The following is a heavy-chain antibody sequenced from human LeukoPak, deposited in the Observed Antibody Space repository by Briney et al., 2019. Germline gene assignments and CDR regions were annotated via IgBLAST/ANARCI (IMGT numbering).Heavy chain of an antibody. J-gene: IGHJ4*02. D-gene: IGHD6-19*01. Sequence: ASVKVSCKASGYTFTSYYMHWVRQAPGQGLEWMGWINPNSGGTNYAQKFQGRVTMTRDTSISTAYMELSRLRSDDTAVYYCAREAAVAGTIDYWGQGTLVTVSS. CDR3: AREAAVAGTIDY. CDR2: INPNSGGT. CDR1: GYTFTSYY. V-gene: IGHV1-2*02.